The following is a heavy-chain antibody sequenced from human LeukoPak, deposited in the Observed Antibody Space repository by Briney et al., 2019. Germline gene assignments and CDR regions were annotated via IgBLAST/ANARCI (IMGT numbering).Heavy chain of an antibody. Sequence: PSETLSLTCTVSGGSISSTSYFWGWIRQPPGQGLEWIGSIYYSGSTFYSPSLKSRVTISVDTSKNQFSLKLSSVTAADTAVYYSSREYSGSSRADWGQGTLVTVSS. CDR2: IYYSGST. CDR3: SREYSGSSRAD. J-gene: IGHJ4*02. V-gene: IGHV4-39*02. D-gene: IGHD6-6*01. CDR1: GGSISSTSYF.